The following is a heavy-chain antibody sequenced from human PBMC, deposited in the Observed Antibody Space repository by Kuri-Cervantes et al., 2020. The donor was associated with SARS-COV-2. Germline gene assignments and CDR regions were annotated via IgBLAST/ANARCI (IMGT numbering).Heavy chain of an antibody. V-gene: IGHV4-34*01. CDR3: ARGPTTDLDS. J-gene: IGHJ4*02. Sequence: SETLSLTCVVSGSSFSGYYWSWIRQPPGKGLEWIGEITHTGTTNYNASLKSRVIISLDMSKKQFSLRLTSVTAADTGLYFCARGPTTDLDSWGQGTLVTVSS. CDR2: ITHTGTT. D-gene: IGHD4-17*01. CDR1: GSSFSGYY.